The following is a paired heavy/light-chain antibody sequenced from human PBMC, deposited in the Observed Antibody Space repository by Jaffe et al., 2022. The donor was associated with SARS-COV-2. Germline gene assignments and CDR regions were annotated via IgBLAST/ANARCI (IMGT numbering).Heavy chain of an antibody. CDR3: AKDLGDGYNLWRHYFDS. J-gene: IGHJ4*02. CDR2: ISGSGGST. CDR1: GFTFSSYD. V-gene: IGHV3-23*01. D-gene: IGHD5-12*01. Sequence: EVQLLESGGGLVQPGGSLRLSCTASGFTFSSYDMSWVRQAPGKGLEWVSVISGSGGSTYYADSVKGRFTISRDSSKNTLYLQMNSLRAEDTAVYHCAKDLGDGYNLWRHYFDSWGQGTLVTVTS.
Light chain of an antibody. J-gene: IGLJ3*02. CDR3: CSYGGRSWV. CDR2: DVS. CDR1: SSDVGNYNY. V-gene: IGLV2-11*01. Sequence: QSALTQPRSVSGSPGQSVTISCTGTSSDVGNYNYVSWYQQHPGKAPKLMIYDVSKRPSGVSDRFSGSKSGNTASLTISGLQAEDESDYYCCSYGGRSWVFGGGTKLTVL.